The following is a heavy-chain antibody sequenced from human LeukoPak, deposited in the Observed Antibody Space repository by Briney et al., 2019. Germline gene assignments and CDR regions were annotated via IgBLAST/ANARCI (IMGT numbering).Heavy chain of an antibody. V-gene: IGHV4-59*01. Sequence: PSETLSLTCTVSGGSISSYYWSWIRQPPGKGLEWIGYIYYSGSTNYNPSLKSRVTISVDTSKNQFSLKLSSVTAADTAVYYCARDLSSGWYGNWFDPWGQGTLVTVSS. D-gene: IGHD6-19*01. CDR3: ARDLSSGWYGNWFDP. CDR1: GGSISSYY. J-gene: IGHJ5*02. CDR2: IYYSGST.